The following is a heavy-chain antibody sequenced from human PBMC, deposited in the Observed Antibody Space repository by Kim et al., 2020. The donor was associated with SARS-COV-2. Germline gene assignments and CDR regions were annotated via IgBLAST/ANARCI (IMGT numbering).Heavy chain of an antibody. CDR1: GFTFSSYA. Sequence: GGSLRLSCVASGFTFSSYAMSWVHQAPGKGLEWVSAISGSGGSTYYADSVKGRFTISRDNSKNTLYLQMNSLRAEDTAVYYCAKDLGMRGFGEFSDYWGQGTLVTVSS. V-gene: IGHV3-23*01. D-gene: IGHD3-10*01. J-gene: IGHJ4*02. CDR3: AKDLGMRGFGEFSDY. CDR2: ISGSGGST.